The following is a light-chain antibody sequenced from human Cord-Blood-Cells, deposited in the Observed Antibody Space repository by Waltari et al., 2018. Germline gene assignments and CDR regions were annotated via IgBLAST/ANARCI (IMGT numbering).Light chain of an antibody. Sequence: ELVLTQSPATLSLSPGERATLSCRTSQSVSSHLAWYQQKTGQAPRLLIYDASNRATGIPARFSGSGSGTDFTLTISSLEPEDFAVYYCQQRSNWPTFGQGTKLEIK. CDR2: DAS. CDR3: QQRSNWPT. CDR1: QSVSSH. J-gene: IGKJ2*01. V-gene: IGKV3-11*01.